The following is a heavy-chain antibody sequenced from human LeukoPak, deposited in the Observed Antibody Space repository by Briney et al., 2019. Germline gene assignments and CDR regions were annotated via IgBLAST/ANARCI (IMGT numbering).Heavy chain of an antibody. CDR2: ISTNSGGT. Sequence: ASVKVSCKASGYSFTGYYMHWVRQAPGQGLEWVGRISTNSGGTKYAQKFQGRVTLTRDTSISTAYMELSRLTADDTAVYFCATDRGNYNGDSLDMWGQGTMVTVSS. CDR3: ATDRGNYNGDSLDM. CDR1: GYSFTGYY. J-gene: IGHJ3*02. D-gene: IGHD1-26*01. V-gene: IGHV1-2*06.